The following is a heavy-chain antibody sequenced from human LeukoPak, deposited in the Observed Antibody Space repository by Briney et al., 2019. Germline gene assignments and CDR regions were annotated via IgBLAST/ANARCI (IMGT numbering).Heavy chain of an antibody. Sequence: VASVKVSCKASGYTFTSYYMHWVRQAPGQGLEWMGIINPSGGSTSYAQKLQGRVTMTTDTSTSTAYMELRGLRSDDTAVYYCGRDSWGGGDYSTDPWGQGTLVTVSS. J-gene: IGHJ5*02. CDR3: GRDSWGGGDYSTDP. CDR1: GYTFTSYY. V-gene: IGHV1-46*01. CDR2: INPSGGST. D-gene: IGHD4-17*01.